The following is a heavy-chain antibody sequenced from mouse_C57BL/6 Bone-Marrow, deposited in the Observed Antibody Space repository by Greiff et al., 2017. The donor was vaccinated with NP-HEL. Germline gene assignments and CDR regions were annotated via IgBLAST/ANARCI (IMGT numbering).Heavy chain of an antibody. Sequence: QVQLQQPGAELVRPGTSVKLSCKASGYTFTSYWMHWVKQRPGQGLEWIGVIDPSDSYTNYNQKFKGKPTLTVDTSASTAYMQLSVLTSEDSAVYYCARFITTVVEGFAYWGQGTLVTVSA. CDR3: ARFITTVVEGFAY. CDR1: GYTFTSYW. CDR2: IDPSDSYT. V-gene: IGHV1-59*01. D-gene: IGHD1-1*01. J-gene: IGHJ3*01.